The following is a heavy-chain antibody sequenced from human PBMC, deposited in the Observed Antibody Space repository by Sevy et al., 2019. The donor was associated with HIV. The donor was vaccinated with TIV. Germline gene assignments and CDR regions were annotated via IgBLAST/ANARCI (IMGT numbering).Heavy chain of an antibody. CDR1: GFTFSSYW. V-gene: IGHV3-7*01. J-gene: IGHJ3*02. CDR2: IKQDGSEK. D-gene: IGHD3-9*01. CDR3: AREMETYYDILTVNRGAFDI. Sequence: GGSLRLSCAASGFTFSSYWMSWVRQAPGKGLEWVANIKQDGSEKYYVGSVKGRFTISRDNAKNSLYLQMNSLRAEDTAVYYCAREMETYYDILTVNRGAFDIWGQGTMVTVSS.